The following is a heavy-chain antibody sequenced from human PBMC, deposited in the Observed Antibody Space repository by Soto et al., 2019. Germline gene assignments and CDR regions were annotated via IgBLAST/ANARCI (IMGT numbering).Heavy chain of an antibody. V-gene: IGHV3-74*01. CDR1: GFSLSKYW. CDR3: ARGGSTDFYGLLDL. J-gene: IGHJ5*02. D-gene: IGHD3-16*01. CDR2: VNGAGSST. Sequence: EVQLVESGGASVQPGGSLRLSCAASGFSLSKYWMHWVRQAPGKGLEWVSRVNGAGSSTTYADSVSGRFIISRDNAKNTVFLQMSSLRADETARYYCARGGSTDFYGLLDLWGQGTQVIVSS.